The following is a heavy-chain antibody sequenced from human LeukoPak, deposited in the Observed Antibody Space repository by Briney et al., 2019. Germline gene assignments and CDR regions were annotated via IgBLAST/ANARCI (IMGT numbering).Heavy chain of an antibody. D-gene: IGHD6-13*01. Sequence: GGSLRLSCAASGFTFSNFEMNWVRQAPGKGLEWVSYISSPGTTIYYADSVKGRFAISRDNAKNSLYLQMNSLRAEDTAVYYCARGGSSWDFHYYYYMDVWGKGTTVTVSS. J-gene: IGHJ6*03. V-gene: IGHV3-48*03. CDR3: ARGGSSWDFHYYYYMDV. CDR1: GFTFSNFE. CDR2: ISSPGTTI.